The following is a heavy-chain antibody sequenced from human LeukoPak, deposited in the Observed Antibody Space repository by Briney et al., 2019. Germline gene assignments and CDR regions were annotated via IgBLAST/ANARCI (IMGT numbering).Heavy chain of an antibody. V-gene: IGHV3-66*01. CDR1: GFTVSNNY. J-gene: IGHJ4*02. CDR3: Y. Sequence: GGSLRLSCAASGFTVSNNYVYWVRQAPGKGLEWVSVIYSGGNTYYADSVKDRFIISRDNSKNTLYLQMNSLRAEDTAVATGYWGQGTLVTVSP. CDR2: IYSGGNT.